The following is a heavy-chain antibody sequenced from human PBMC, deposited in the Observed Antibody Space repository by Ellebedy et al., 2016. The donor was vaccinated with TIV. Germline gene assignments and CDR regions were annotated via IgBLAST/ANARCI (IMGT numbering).Heavy chain of an antibody. Sequence: PGGSLRLSCSSSGFTFSRHGMHRVRRPAGKGLEWVSASGAAGDTYYPDSVRGRFTISRESAKNSFYLQMNSLPAGDTAVYYCARGGPGGDNWFFGLWGRGTRVTVSS. CDR2: SGAAGDT. J-gene: IGHJ2*01. D-gene: IGHD3-10*01. CDR1: GFTFSRHG. CDR3: ARGGPGGDNWFFGL. V-gene: IGHV3-13*01.